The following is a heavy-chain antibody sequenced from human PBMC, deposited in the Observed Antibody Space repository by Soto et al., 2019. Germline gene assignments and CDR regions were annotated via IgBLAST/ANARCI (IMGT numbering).Heavy chain of an antibody. V-gene: IGHV1-3*01. J-gene: IGHJ6*02. CDR2: INAGNGNT. CDR3: ARDVEAAAGNSYYYYYGMDV. Sequence: ASVKVSCKASGYTFTSYAMHWVRQAPGQRLEWMGWINAGNGNTKYSQKFQGRVTITRDTSASTAYMELSSLRSEDTAVYYCARDVEAAAGNSYYYYYGMDVWGQGTTVTVSS. D-gene: IGHD6-13*01. CDR1: GYTFTSYA.